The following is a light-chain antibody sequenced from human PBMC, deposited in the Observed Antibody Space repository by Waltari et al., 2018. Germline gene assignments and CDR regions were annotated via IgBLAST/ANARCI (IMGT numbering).Light chain of an antibody. V-gene: IGKV3-15*01. Sequence: ELVMTQSPATLSVSQGERATLSCRASQSVSSNLAWYQQKPGQAPRLPFYGASTRATGIPARFSGSGSGTEFTLTISSMQSEDFAVYYCQQYNNWPPYTFGQGTKLEIK. J-gene: IGKJ2*01. CDR3: QQYNNWPPYT. CDR1: QSVSSN. CDR2: GAS.